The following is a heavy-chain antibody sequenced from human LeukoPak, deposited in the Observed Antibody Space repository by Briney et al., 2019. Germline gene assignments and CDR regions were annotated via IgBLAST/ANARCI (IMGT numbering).Heavy chain of an antibody. D-gene: IGHD6-19*01. Sequence: ASVKVSCKASGYTFTGYYMHWVRQAPGRGLEWMGWISAYNGNTNYAQKLQGRVTMTTDTSTSTAYMELRSLRSDDTAVYYCARGPWSSSGWYFAFDIWGQGTMVTVSS. V-gene: IGHV1-18*04. J-gene: IGHJ3*02. CDR3: ARGPWSSSGWYFAFDI. CDR2: ISAYNGNT. CDR1: GYTFTGYY.